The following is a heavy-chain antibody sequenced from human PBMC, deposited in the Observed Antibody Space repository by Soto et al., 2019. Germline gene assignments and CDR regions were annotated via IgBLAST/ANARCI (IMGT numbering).Heavy chain of an antibody. Sequence: SETLSLTCTVSGGSISGDFYWTWIRQPPGKGLEWVGYVSASGGTYCNPSLESRVTISVDPSNNQFSLKVSSVTAADTAVYYCAKEADSVTGTLWARWQDPWGRGTLVTVSS. J-gene: IGHJ5*02. CDR3: AKEADSVTGTLWARWQDP. CDR2: VSASGGT. D-gene: IGHD4-4*01. V-gene: IGHV4-30-4*01. CDR1: GGSISGDFY.